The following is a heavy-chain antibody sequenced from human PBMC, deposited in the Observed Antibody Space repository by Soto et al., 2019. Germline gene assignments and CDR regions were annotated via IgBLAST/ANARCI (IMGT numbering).Heavy chain of an antibody. D-gene: IGHD5-18*01. CDR3: ARDTRYSYGFLPGMDV. J-gene: IGHJ6*02. CDR2: ISSSSSYI. CDR1: GFTFSSYS. V-gene: IGHV3-21*01. Sequence: GSLRLSCAASGFTFSSYSMNWVRQAPGKGLEWVSSISSSSSYIYYADSVKGRFTISRDNAKNSLYLQMNSLRAEDTAVYYCARDTRYSYGFLPGMDVWGQGTTVTVSS.